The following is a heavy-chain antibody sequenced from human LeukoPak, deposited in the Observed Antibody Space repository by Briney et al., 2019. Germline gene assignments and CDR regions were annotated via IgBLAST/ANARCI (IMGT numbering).Heavy chain of an antibody. CDR3: AREAYCGGDCYLTDY. D-gene: IGHD2-21*02. CDR1: GGSITSHY. J-gene: IGHJ4*02. CDR2: IYYRGST. Sequence: SETLSLTCTVSGGSITSHYWSWIRQPPGKGLEWIGFIYYRGSTNYNPSLKSRVTMSVDTSKNQFSLKLSSVTAADTAVYCCAREAYCGGDCYLTDYWGQGTLVTVSS. V-gene: IGHV4-59*11.